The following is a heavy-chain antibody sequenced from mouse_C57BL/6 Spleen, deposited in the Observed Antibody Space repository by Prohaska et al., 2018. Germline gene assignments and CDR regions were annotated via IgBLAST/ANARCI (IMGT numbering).Heavy chain of an antibody. D-gene: IGHD2-5*01. V-gene: IGHV14-3*01. Sequence: ASGFNIKNTYMHWVKQRPEQGMEWIGRIDPANGNTKYAPKFQGKATITADTSSNTAYLQLSSLTSEDTAIYYCARPYISNVGDAMDYWGQGTSVTVSS. CDR1: GFNIKNTY. J-gene: IGHJ4*01. CDR2: IDPANGNT. CDR3: ARPYISNVGDAMDY.